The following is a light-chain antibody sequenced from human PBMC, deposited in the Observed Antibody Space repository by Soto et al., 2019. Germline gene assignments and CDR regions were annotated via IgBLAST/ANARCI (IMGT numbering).Light chain of an antibody. CDR3: QQRSNWAPRFT. V-gene: IGKV3-11*01. CDR2: DAS. Sequence: EIVLTQSPATLSLSPGERVTLSCRASQSVSSYLAWYQQKPGQAPRLLIYDASNRATGIPARFSGSGSGTDFTLTISSLEPEDFAVYYCQQRSNWAPRFTFGPGTKVDIK. CDR1: QSVSSY. J-gene: IGKJ3*01.